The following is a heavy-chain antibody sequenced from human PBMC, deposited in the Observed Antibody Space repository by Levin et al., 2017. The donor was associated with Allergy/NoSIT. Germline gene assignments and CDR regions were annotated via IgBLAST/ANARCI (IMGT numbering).Heavy chain of an antibody. V-gene: IGHV1-8*01. CDR1: GYTFTSYD. CDR2: MNPNSGNT. CDR3: ARGRYCSSTSCYKAGYYYGMDV. Sequence: GESLKISCKASGYTFTSYDINWVRQATGQGLEWMGWMNPNSGNTGYAQKFQGRVTMTRNTSISTAYMELSSLRSEDTAVYYCARGRYCSSTSCYKAGYYYGMDVWGQGTTVTVSS. J-gene: IGHJ6*02. D-gene: IGHD2-2*02.